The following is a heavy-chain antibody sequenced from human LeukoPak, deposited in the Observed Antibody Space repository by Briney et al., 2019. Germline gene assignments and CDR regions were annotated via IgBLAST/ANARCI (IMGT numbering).Heavy chain of an antibody. J-gene: IGHJ4*02. CDR2: IWYDGSNK. D-gene: IGHD3-9*01. V-gene: IGHV3-33*06. Sequence: PGRSLRLSCAASGFTFSSYGMHWVRQAPGKGLEWVAVIWYDGSNKYYADSVKGRFTISRDNSKNTLYLQMNSLRAEDTAVYYCAKISAVNXDILTGYPRQEXXXDYWGQGXXXTXSX. CDR1: GFTFSSYG. CDR3: AKISAVNXDILTGYPRQEXXXDY.